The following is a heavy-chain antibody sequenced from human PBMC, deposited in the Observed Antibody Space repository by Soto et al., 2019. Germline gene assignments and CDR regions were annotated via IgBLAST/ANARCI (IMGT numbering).Heavy chain of an antibody. CDR1: GFSFSSFA. J-gene: IGHJ6*02. Sequence: EVQLLESGGGFIHPGGSLRLSCAASGFSFSSFAMNWVRQAPGKGLEWVSIISGSADSTFYADSVKGRFTISRDNSKSKLDLQIKSLRAEDTGVYYCAKTRGAMIYAISVYGMDVWGQGTTVTVSS. CDR3: AKTRGAMIYAISVYGMDV. CDR2: ISGSADST. V-gene: IGHV3-23*01. D-gene: IGHD2-8*01.